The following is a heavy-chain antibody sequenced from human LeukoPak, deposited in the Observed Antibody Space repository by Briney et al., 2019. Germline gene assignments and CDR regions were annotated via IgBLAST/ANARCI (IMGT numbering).Heavy chain of an antibody. V-gene: IGHV4-39*01. Sequence: PSETLSLTCSVSGAIIKRKGFNWDWIRQPPGKGLEYIGSIFYNGNPYYNPSLESRVTISVDTSKNQFSLNLYSVTAADTAVYYCTRRPKEPGFWSGYVDSWGQGTLVTVSS. CDR2: IFYNGNP. CDR1: GAIIKRKGFN. CDR3: TRRPKEPGFWSGYVDS. D-gene: IGHD3-3*01. J-gene: IGHJ4*02.